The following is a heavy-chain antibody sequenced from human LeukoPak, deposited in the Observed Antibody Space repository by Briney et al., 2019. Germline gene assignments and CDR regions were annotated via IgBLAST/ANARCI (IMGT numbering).Heavy chain of an antibody. CDR3: ARAAADEYTWFDP. J-gene: IGHJ5*02. D-gene: IGHD6-13*01. CDR2: ICSGGST. V-gene: IGHV4-39*07. CDR1: GSSISSSPCY. Sequence: SETLSLTCTVSGSSISSSPCYWGWIRQSPGKGLEWFGTICSGGSTYYNPSLKSRVTISVDTSKNQFSLKLSSVTAADTAVYYCARAAADEYTWFDPWGQGTLVTVSS.